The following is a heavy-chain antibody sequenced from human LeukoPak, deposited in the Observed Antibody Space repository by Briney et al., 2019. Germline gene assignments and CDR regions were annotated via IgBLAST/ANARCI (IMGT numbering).Heavy chain of an antibody. V-gene: IGHV3-33*01. CDR1: GFSFSNYG. CDR2: IWYDASNK. J-gene: IGHJ3*02. D-gene: IGHD3-10*01. Sequence: PGRFLRLSCAASGFSFSNYGMHCVRQAPGKGLEWVAVIWYDASNKFYGDSVRGRFTISRDNSKNTLFLQMSSLRADDTAIYYCARAGEGFDTWGQGTKVTVSS. CDR3: ARAGEGFDT.